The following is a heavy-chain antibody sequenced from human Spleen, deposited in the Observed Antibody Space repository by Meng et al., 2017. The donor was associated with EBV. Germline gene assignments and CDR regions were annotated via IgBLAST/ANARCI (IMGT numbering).Heavy chain of an antibody. CDR1: GFTFSSYW. D-gene: IGHD6-25*01. CDR2: INSDGSST. V-gene: IGHV3-74*01. CDR3: SRDLVGSDDD. J-gene: IGHJ4*02. Sequence: EVQWVESGGVLVQPGGSLRLSCAASGFTFSSYWIHWVRQAPGKGLVWVSRINSDGSSTRYADSVKGRFTISRDNAKNTLYLQMNSLRADDTAVYFCSRDLVGSDDDWGQGTLVTVSS.